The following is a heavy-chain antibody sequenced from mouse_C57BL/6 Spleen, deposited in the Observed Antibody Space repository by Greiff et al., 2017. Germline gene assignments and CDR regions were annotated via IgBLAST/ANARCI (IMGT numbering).Heavy chain of an antibody. V-gene: IGHV1-80*01. J-gene: IGHJ2*01. CDR3: ARGGVYYDYYFDY. Sequence: VQLQQSGAELVKPGASVKISCKASGYAFSSYWMNWVKQRPGKGLEWIGQIYPGDGDTNYNGNFKGKATLTADKSSSTAYMQLSSRTSEDSAVYFCARGGVYYDYYFDYWGQGTTLTVSS. CDR2: IYPGDGDT. CDR1: GYAFSSYW. D-gene: IGHD2-4*01.